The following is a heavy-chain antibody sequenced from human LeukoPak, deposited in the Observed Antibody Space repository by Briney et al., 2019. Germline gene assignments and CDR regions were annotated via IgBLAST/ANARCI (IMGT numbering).Heavy chain of an antibody. CDR2: IYYSGST. CDR1: GGSISSGGYY. CDR3: ARLRFRDTAVLFDY. J-gene: IGHJ4*02. Sequence: SETLSLTCTVSGGSISSGGYYWSWIRQHPGKGLEWIGYIYYSGSTYYNPSLESRVTISVDTSKNQFSLKLSSVTAADTAVYYCARLRFRDTAVLFDYWGQGTLVTVSS. V-gene: IGHV4-31*03. D-gene: IGHD5-18*01.